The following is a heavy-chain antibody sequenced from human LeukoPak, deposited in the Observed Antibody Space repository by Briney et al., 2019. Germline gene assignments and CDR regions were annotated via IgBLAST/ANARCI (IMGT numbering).Heavy chain of an antibody. CDR2: IIPILGIA. D-gene: IGHD6-19*01. CDR3: ARESFARTSSGGHWFDP. CDR1: GGTFSSYA. Sequence: GSSVKVSCKASGGTFSSYAISWVRQAPGQGLEWMGRIIPILGIANYAQKFQGRVTITADKSTSTAYMELSSLRSEDTAVYYCARESFARTSSGGHWFDPWGQGTLVTVSS. V-gene: IGHV1-69*04. J-gene: IGHJ5*02.